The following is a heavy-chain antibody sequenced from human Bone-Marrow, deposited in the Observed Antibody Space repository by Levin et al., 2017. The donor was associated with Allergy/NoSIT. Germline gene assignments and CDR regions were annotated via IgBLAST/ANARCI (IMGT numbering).Heavy chain of an antibody. Sequence: SETLSLTCAVSGYSVSSGYSWGWLRQPPGRGLEWIGSIIQDGVTYDNPSLKSRVTMSTDTSNNQATPKQSSIPAADTAVYACATSRRMRCPACPFDYWGQGTLVTVSS. CDR3: ATSRRMRCPACPFDY. CDR2: IIQDGVT. CDR1: GYSVSSGYS. D-gene: IGHD2-8*01. J-gene: IGHJ4*02. V-gene: IGHV4-38-2*01.